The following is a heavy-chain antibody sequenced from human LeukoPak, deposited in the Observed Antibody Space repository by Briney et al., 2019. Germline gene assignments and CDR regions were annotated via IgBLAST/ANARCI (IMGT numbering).Heavy chain of an antibody. D-gene: IGHD5-18*01. Sequence: PSETLSLTCSVSGVSISSSSYYRGWIRQPPGKGLEWIATIYDSGTTYYNPSLKSRVTISIDTSKNQFSLKLCSVTAADTAVYYCARHPRSRGYNYGFDAFNIWGQGTMVTVSS. CDR3: ARHPRSRGYNYGFDAFNI. V-gene: IGHV4-39*01. CDR1: GVSISSSSYY. CDR2: IYDSGTT. J-gene: IGHJ3*02.